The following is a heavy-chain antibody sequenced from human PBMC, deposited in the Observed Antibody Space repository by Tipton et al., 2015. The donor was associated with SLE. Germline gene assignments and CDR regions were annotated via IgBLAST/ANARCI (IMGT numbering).Heavy chain of an antibody. V-gene: IGHV4-34*01. Sequence: TLSLTCAVYGGSFSGYYWSWIRQPPGKGLEWIGEINHSGSTNYNPSLKSRVTISVDTSKNQFSLQLSSVTAADTAVYYCARVSSYYDSSGYPFSYWGQGTLVTVPS. J-gene: IGHJ4*02. CDR1: GGSFSGYY. CDR2: INHSGST. D-gene: IGHD3-22*01. CDR3: ARVSSYYDSSGYPFSY.